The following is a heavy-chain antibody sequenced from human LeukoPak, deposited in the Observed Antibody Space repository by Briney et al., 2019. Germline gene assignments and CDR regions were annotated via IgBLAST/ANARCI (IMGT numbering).Heavy chain of an antibody. J-gene: IGHJ4*02. V-gene: IGHV3-74*01. D-gene: IGHD3-10*01. Sequence: GGSLRLSCAASGFTFSTYWMHWVRRAPGKGLVWVSRINSDGSTTSYADSVKGRFTISRDNAKNTLYPQMNSLRVEDTAVYYCARPGEGFDYWGQGTLVTVSS. CDR2: INSDGSTT. CDR3: ARPGEGFDY. CDR1: GFTFSTYW.